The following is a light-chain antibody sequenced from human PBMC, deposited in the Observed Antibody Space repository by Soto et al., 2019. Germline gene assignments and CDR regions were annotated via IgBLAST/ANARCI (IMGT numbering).Light chain of an antibody. J-gene: IGKJ4*01. CDR1: QSVSSSY. Sequence: EIVLTQSPGTLSLSPGERATLSCRASQSVSSSYLAWYQQKPGQAPRLLIYGASSRATGIPDRFSGSGSGTDFTLTISRLEPEDFAVYYCKQYGSSPLTFAGGTKVDIK. V-gene: IGKV3-20*01. CDR3: KQYGSSPLT. CDR2: GAS.